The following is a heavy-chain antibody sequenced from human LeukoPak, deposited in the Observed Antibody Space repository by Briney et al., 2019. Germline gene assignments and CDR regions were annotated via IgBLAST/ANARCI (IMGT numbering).Heavy chain of an antibody. CDR1: GYSFTSYW. V-gene: IGHV5-10-1*01. Sequence: HGESLKISCKGSGYSFTSYWIGWVRQMPGKGLEWMGRIDPSDSYTNYSPSFEGHVTISADKSISTAYLQWSSLKASDIATYYCARHYGAAGDFDYWGQGTLVTVSS. CDR2: IDPSDSYT. D-gene: IGHD6-13*01. J-gene: IGHJ4*02. CDR3: ARHYGAAGDFDY.